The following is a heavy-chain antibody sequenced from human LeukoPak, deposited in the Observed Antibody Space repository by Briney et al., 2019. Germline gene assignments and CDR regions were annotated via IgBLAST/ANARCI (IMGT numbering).Heavy chain of an antibody. J-gene: IGHJ4*02. CDR1: GGSISSSSYY. D-gene: IGHD1-26*01. Sequence: PSETLSLTCTVSGGSISSSSYYWGWIRQPPGKGLEWTGSIYYSGSTYYNPSLKSRVTISVDTSKNQFSLKLSSVTAADTAVYYCARHSGSYSAFDYWGQGTLVTVSS. CDR2: IYYSGST. CDR3: ARHSGSYSAFDY. V-gene: IGHV4-39*01.